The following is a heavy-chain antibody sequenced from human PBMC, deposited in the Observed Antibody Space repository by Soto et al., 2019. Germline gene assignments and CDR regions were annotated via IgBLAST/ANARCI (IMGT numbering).Heavy chain of an antibody. CDR2: IIPIFGTA. D-gene: IGHD3-22*01. CDR3: ARDPYDDSSGYPLSQH. J-gene: IGHJ1*01. Sequence: GASVKVSCKASGGTFSGYAISWVRQAPGQGLEWMGGIIPIFGTANYAQKFQGRVTITADESTSTAYMELSSLRSEDTAVYYCARDPYDDSSGYPLSQHWGQGTLVTVSS. V-gene: IGHV1-69*13. CDR1: GGTFSGYA.